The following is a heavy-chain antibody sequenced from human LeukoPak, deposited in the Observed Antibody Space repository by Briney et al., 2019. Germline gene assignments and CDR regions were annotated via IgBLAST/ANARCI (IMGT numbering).Heavy chain of an antibody. J-gene: IGHJ6*02. V-gene: IGHV1-69*02. CDR2: IIPILGIA. CDR1: GGTFSSYT. CDR3: ARGRHCSSTSCYNYYYYGMDV. Sequence: ASVKVSCKASGGTFSSYTISWVRQAPGQGLGWMGRIIPILGIANYAQKFQGRVTITADKSTSTAYMELSSLRSEDTAVYYCARGRHCSSTSCYNYYYYGMDVWGQGATVTVSS. D-gene: IGHD2-2*02.